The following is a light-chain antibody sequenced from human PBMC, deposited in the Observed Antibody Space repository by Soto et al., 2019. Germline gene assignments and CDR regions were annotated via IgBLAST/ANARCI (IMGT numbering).Light chain of an antibody. CDR3: QHRYYWPPA. J-gene: IGKJ5*01. Sequence: IVLTQAAATLSLSPGERATLSCWASQSVSNYLAWYQQRPGQAPRLLIYDASNRATGIPARFSGSGSGTDFTLTINSLEPADFAVYFCQHRYYWPPAFGQGTRLEIK. CDR1: QSVSNY. CDR2: DAS. V-gene: IGKV3-11*01.